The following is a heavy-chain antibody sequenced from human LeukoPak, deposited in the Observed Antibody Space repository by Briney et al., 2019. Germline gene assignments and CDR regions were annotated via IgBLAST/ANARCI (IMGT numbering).Heavy chain of an antibody. CDR3: AKEGDYDNSGSSAYNWFDL. J-gene: IGHJ5*02. D-gene: IGHD3-16*01. V-gene: IGHV3-23*01. CDR2: ISGSGGST. Sequence: GGSLRLSCAASGFTFSSYAMSWVRQAPGKGLEWVSAISGSGGSTYYADSVKGRFTISRDNSKNTLYLQMNSLRAEDTAVYYCAKEGDYDNSGSSAYNWFDLWGQGTLVTVSS. CDR1: GFTFSSYA.